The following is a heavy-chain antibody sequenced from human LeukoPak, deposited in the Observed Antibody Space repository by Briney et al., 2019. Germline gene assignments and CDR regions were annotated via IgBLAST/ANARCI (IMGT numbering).Heavy chain of an antibody. D-gene: IGHD2-15*01. V-gene: IGHV3-21*01. CDR1: GFTVSSNY. CDR3: ARGDCSGGSCYNY. CDR2: ISSSSSYI. Sequence: PGGSLRLSCAASGFTVSSNYMSWVRQAPGKGLEWVSSISSSSSYIYYADSVKGRFTISRDNAKNSLYLQMNSLRAEDTAVYYCARGDCSGGSCYNYWGQGTLVTVSS. J-gene: IGHJ4*02.